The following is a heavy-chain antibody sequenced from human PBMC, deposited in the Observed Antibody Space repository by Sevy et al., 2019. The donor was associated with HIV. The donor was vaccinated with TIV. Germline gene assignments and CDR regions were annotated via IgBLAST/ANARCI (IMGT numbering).Heavy chain of an antibody. J-gene: IGHJ4*02. Sequence: GGSLRPSCAASGITFSSAWMSWVRLVPGKGLEWLGRIKSETDGGAADYAAAVKGRFTISRDDSKETLYFQLNSLKTEDTAVYYCTTDLGFYSSKWGQGTLVTVSS. CDR2: IKSETDGGAA. CDR1: GITFSSAW. D-gene: IGHD4-4*01. V-gene: IGHV3-15*01. CDR3: TTDLGFYSSK.